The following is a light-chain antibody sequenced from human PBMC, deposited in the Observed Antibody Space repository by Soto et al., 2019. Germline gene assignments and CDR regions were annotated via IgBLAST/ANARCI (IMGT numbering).Light chain of an antibody. J-gene: IGKJ4*01. CDR1: QSISSW. V-gene: IGKV1-5*01. CDR2: DAS. CDR3: QQYNSYSALT. Sequence: DIQMTQSPSTLSASVGDRVTITCRASQSISSWLAWYQQKPGKAPKLLIYDASSLESGVPSRFSGSGSGTEFTLTISSLQPEDFATYYCQQYNSYSALTFGGGTKVDIK.